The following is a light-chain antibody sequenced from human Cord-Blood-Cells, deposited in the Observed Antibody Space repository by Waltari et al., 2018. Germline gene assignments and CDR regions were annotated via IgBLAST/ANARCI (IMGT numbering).Light chain of an antibody. V-gene: IGKV1-39*01. CDR2: AAS. CDR3: QQSYSTPPS. CDR1: QSISSY. J-gene: IGKJ2*03. Sequence: DIQMTQSPSSLSASVGDRVTITCRASQSISSYLNLYQQKPGKAPKRLIYAASSLQSGVPSRFSGSGSGTDFTLTISSLQPEDFATYYCQQSYSTPPSFGQGTKLEIK.